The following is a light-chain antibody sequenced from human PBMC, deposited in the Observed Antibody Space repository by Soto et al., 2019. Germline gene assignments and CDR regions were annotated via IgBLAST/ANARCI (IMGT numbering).Light chain of an antibody. CDR1: NIGSKS. Sequence: SYELTQTSSVSVAPGQTAKITCGGNNIGSKSVHWYQQKAGQAPVLVVHDDSDRPSGIPERFSGSSSANTATLTISRVEAGDEADYYCQVWESSGDQVVFAGGTKVTVL. CDR3: QVWESSGDQVV. J-gene: IGLJ2*01. V-gene: IGLV3-21*02. CDR2: DDS.